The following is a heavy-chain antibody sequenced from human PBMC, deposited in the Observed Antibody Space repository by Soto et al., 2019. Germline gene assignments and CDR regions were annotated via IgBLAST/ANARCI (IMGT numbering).Heavy chain of an antibody. V-gene: IGHV4-31*03. D-gene: IGHD3-10*01. CDR3: AREPKYEFGVGGY. CDR1: GGSISSGGYY. CDR2: IYYSGST. Sequence: KTSETLSLTCTVSGGSISSGGYYWSWIRQHPGKGLEWIGYIYYSGSTYYNPSLKSRVTISVDTSKNQFSLKLSSVTAADTAVYYCAREPKYEFGVGGYWGQGTLVTVSS. J-gene: IGHJ4*02.